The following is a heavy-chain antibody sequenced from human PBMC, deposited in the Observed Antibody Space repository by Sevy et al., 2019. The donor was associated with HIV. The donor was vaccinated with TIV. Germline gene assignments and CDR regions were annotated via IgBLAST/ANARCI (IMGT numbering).Heavy chain of an antibody. J-gene: IGHJ6*02. V-gene: IGHV3-74*01. D-gene: IGHD6-13*01. CDR2: INSDGSST. CDR1: GFTFSSYW. Sequence: GGSLRLSCAASGFTFSSYWMHWVRQAPGKGLVWVSRINSDGSSTSYADSVKGRFTISRDNARNTRYLQMNSLRAEDTAVYYCARAGSSSVKGEDYYYYGIDVWGQGTTVTVSS. CDR3: ARAGSSSVKGEDYYYYGIDV.